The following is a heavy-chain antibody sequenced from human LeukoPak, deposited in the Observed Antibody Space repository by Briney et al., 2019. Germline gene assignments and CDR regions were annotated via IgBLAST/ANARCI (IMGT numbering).Heavy chain of an antibody. D-gene: IGHD3-22*01. J-gene: IGHJ4*02. V-gene: IGHV3-30-3*01. CDR1: GFTFSSYA. CDR3: APTMLRVVTRSLGY. Sequence: GRSLRLSCAASGFTFSSYAMHWVRQAPGKGLEWVAVIPYDGSNKYYADSVKGRFTISRDNSKNTLYLQMNSLRAEDTAVYYCAPTMLRVVTRSLGYWGQGTLVTVSS. CDR2: IPYDGSNK.